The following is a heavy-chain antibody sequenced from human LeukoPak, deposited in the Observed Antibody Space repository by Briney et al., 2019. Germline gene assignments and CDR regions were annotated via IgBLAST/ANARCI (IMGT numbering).Heavy chain of an antibody. CDR3: AKDQSSFCSRSSCYGLHY. CDR1: GFTFSGYG. CDR2: IRNDGTSK. Sequence: GGSLRLSCAVSGFTFSGYGMHWVRQAPGKGLEWVAFIRNDGTSKYYADSVKGRFTISRDNSKNTLYLQINSLRAEDTAVYYCAKDQSSFCSRSSCYGLHYWGQGTLVTVSS. V-gene: IGHV3-30*02. J-gene: IGHJ4*02. D-gene: IGHD2-2*01.